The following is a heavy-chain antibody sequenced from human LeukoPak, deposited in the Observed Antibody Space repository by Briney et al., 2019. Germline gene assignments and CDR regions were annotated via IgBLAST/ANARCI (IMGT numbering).Heavy chain of an antibody. Sequence: SVKVSCKASGGTFSSYTISWVRQAPGQGLEWMGRIIPILGIANYAQKFRGRVTITADKSTSTAYMELSSLRSEDTAVYYCARAITIFGVVITFGYFDYWAREPWSPSPQ. V-gene: IGHV1-69*02. D-gene: IGHD3-3*01. CDR2: IIPILGIA. J-gene: IGHJ4*02. CDR3: ARAITIFGVVITFGYFDY. CDR1: GGTFSSYT.